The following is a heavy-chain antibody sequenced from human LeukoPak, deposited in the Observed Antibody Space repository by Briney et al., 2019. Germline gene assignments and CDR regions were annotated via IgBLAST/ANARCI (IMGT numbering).Heavy chain of an antibody. CDR3: ARDLGGVPAAPNWFDP. D-gene: IGHD2-2*01. CDR2: ISSSSSYI. J-gene: IGHJ5*02. CDR1: GFTFSSYS. Sequence: GGSLRLSCAASGFTFSSYSMNWVRQAPGKGLEWVSSISSSSSYIYYADSVKGRFTISRDNAKNSLYLQMNSLRAEDTAVYYCARDLGGVPAAPNWFDPWGQGTLVTVSS. V-gene: IGHV3-21*01.